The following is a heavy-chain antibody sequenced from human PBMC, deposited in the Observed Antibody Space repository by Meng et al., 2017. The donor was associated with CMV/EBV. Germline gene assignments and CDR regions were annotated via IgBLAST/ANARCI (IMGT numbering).Heavy chain of an antibody. J-gene: IGHJ4*02. CDR3: AKDSNFWSGYAPVY. CDR1: GFTFISYA. CDR2: ISGRGGST. D-gene: IGHD3-3*01. V-gene: IGHV3-23*01. Sequence: ASGFTFISYAMGWLRQAPGKGLEWVSAISGRGGSTYYADSVKGRFTISRDNSKHTLYLQMNSLRAEDTAVYYCAKDSNFWSGYAPVYWGQGTLVTVSS.